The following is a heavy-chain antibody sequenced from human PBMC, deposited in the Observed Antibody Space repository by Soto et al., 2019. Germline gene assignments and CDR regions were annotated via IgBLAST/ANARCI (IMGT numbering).Heavy chain of an antibody. V-gene: IGHV3-21*01. J-gene: IGHJ4*02. Sequence: GGSLRLSCAASGFTFSSYSMNWVRQAPGKGLEWVSSISSSSSYIYYADSVKGRFTISRDNAKNSLYLQMNSLRAEDTAVYYCARVMTTVTTFLRRRAYYFDYWGQGTLVTVSS. CDR3: ARVMTTVTTFLRRRAYYFDY. CDR2: ISSSSSYI. CDR1: GFTFSSYS. D-gene: IGHD4-17*01.